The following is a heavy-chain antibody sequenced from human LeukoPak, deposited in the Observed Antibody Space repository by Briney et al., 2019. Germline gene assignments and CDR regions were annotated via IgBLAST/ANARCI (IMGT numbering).Heavy chain of an antibody. V-gene: IGHV4-31*03. CDR1: GGSISSGGYY. CDR2: IFYSGST. Sequence: SETLSLTCTVSGGSISSGGYYWNWIRQHPGKGLEWIGYIFYSGSTYYNPSLKNRVTISVHTSKNQFSLKLSSVTAADTAVYFCARVPTDDAFDIWGQGTMVTVSS. CDR3: ARVPTDDAFDI. J-gene: IGHJ3*02.